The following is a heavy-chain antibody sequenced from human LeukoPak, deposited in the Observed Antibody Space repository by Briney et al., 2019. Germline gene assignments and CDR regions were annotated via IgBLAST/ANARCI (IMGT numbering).Heavy chain of an antibody. CDR3: ARPRVATMGYFDY. CDR2: MYMRGST. Sequence: SETLSLTCAVSGDSMSSYYWSWLRQPAGRGLEWIGRMYMRGSTSYNPSLKSRVTMSVDTSKQLFSLKLKSVTAADTAVYYCARPRVATMGYFDYWGQGTLVTVSS. CDR1: GDSMSSYY. V-gene: IGHV4-4*07. J-gene: IGHJ4*02. D-gene: IGHD5-12*01.